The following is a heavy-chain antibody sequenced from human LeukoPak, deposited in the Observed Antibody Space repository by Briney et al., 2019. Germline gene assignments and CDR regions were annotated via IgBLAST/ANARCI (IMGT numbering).Heavy chain of an antibody. J-gene: IGHJ4*02. CDR3: TRSGDDYNFWLDF. Sequence: PGGSLRLSCAASGFTFSSYAMSWVRQAPGKGLEWVSAISGSGGSTYYADSVKGRFTISRDKSKNTLYLQMNSLRAEDTAVYYCTRSGDDYNFWLDFWGQGTLVTVSS. V-gene: IGHV3-23*01. CDR2: ISGSGGST. D-gene: IGHD5-24*01. CDR1: GFTFSSYA.